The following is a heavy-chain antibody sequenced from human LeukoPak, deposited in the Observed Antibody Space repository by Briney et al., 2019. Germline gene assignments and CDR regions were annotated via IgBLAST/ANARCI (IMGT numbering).Heavy chain of an antibody. Sequence: GGSLRLSCTASGFTFGDYAMSWVRQAPGKGLEWVGFIRSKAYGGTTGYAASVKGRFTISRDDSKSIAYLQMNSLKTEDTAVYYCTRGSGWDKYYDSSGYYSDYWGQGTLVTVSS. J-gene: IGHJ4*02. V-gene: IGHV3-49*04. CDR3: TRGSGWDKYYDSSGYYSDY. CDR2: IRSKAYGGTT. D-gene: IGHD3-22*01. CDR1: GFTFGDYA.